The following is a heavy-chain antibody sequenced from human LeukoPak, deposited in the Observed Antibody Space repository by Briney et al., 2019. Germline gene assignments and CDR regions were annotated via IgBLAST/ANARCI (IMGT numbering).Heavy chain of an antibody. D-gene: IGHD3-3*02. CDR1: GFTLSSYE. CDR2: ISSGSSYT. J-gene: IGHJ4*02. Sequence: PGGSLRLSCAASGFTLSSYEMNWVRQAPGKGLEWVSSISSGSSYTYFADSVKGRFTISRDNAKNSLYLQMNSLRAEDTAVYYCARGDKYIAFSPPLQGFDYWGQGTLVTVSS. V-gene: IGHV3-21*01. CDR3: ARGDKYIAFSPPLQGFDY.